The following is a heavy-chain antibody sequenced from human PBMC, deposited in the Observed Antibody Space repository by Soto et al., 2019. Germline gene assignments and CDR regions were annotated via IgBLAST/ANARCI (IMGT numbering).Heavy chain of an antibody. J-gene: IGHJ4*02. Sequence: QVQLQESGPGLVKPSETLSLTCTVSGGSVSTDNYNWSWFRRPPGKGLEGIAYIYHSGNTAYNPSLKSRVTISVDTSRDRFSLKLTSVTAADTAVYYCATIPYDSSGYYRKYYFDYWGQGTLVTVSS. CDR2: IYHSGNT. V-gene: IGHV4-61*01. CDR3: ATIPYDSSGYYRKYYFDY. D-gene: IGHD3-22*01. CDR1: GGSVSTDNYN.